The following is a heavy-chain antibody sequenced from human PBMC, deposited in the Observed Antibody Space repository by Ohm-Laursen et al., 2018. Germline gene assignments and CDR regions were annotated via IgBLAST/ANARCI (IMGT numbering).Heavy chain of an antibody. CDR1: GYTFTGYY. CDR3: ARILAYCSGGSCYVRAFDI. Sequence: SVKVSCKTSGYTFTGYYMHWVQQAPGQGLEWMGWINPNSGGTNYAQKFQGRVTMTRDTSISTAYMELSRLRSDDTAVYYCARILAYCSGGSCYVRAFDIWGQGTMVTVSS. J-gene: IGHJ3*02. CDR2: INPNSGGT. D-gene: IGHD2-15*01. V-gene: IGHV1-2*02.